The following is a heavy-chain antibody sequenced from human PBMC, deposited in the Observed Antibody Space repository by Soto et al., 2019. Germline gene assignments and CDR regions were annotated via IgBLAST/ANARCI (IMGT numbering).Heavy chain of an antibody. J-gene: IGHJ6*03. Sequence: SETLSLTCTVSGGSISSYYWSWIRQPPGKGLEWIGYIYYSGSTNYNPSLKSRVTISVDTSKNQFSLKLSSVTAADTAVYYCARSSFEYSSSSEFLYYYYYMDVWGKGTTVTVSS. CDR3: ARSSFEYSSSSEFLYYYYYMDV. CDR2: IYYSGST. D-gene: IGHD6-6*01. CDR1: GGSISSYY. V-gene: IGHV4-59*01.